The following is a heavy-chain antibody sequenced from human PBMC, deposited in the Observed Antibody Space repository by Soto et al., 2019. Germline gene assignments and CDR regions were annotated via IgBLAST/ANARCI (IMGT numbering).Heavy chain of an antibody. CDR2: IIPIFGAP. Sequence: QVRLVQSGAEVKKPGSSVKVSCKASGGTFSNTAFIWVRQAPGQGLEWMGGIIPIFGAPNYAQNFQGRLMISADDSASKAYMELNTLTSEDTAVYYCATPSEPLDTAMLKGLAPWGQGTLVTVSS. J-gene: IGHJ5*02. V-gene: IGHV1-69*01. D-gene: IGHD5-18*01. CDR3: ATPSEPLDTAMLKGLAP. CDR1: GGTFSNTA.